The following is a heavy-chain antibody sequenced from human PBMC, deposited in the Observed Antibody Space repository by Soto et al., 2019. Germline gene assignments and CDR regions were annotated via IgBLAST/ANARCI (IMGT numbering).Heavy chain of an antibody. Sequence: QVQLVQSGAEVKKPGASVKVSCKTSGYTFTSYHISWVRQAPGQGLEWMGWIRAYNTNTNYAQKFQGRVTMPTDTLTSTAYMELRSLRSDDTAVYYCARDTPPTDYWGQGTLVTVSS. CDR3: ARDTPPTDY. J-gene: IGHJ4*02. V-gene: IGHV1-18*01. CDR2: IRAYNTNT. CDR1: GYTFTSYH.